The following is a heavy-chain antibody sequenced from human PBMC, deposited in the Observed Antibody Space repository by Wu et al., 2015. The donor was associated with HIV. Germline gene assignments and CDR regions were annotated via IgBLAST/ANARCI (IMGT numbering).Heavy chain of an antibody. Sequence: EVLLVQSGTEVKKPGATVRISCKISGYTFTDYYMHWVKQAPGKGLEWMGLIDPEDDKSIYSENFQGRLTMTADTSRDTAYMELSSLRFEDTAVYYCATGSLLRGVDYWGRGNAGHRLI. CDR3: ATGSLLRGVDY. CDR2: IDPEDDKS. J-gene: IGHJ4*02. V-gene: IGHV1-69-2*01. D-gene: IGHD3-10*01. CDR1: GYTFTDYY.